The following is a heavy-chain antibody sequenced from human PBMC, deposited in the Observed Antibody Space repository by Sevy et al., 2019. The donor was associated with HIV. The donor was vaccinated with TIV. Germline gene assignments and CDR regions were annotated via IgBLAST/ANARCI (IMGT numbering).Heavy chain of an antibody. CDR1: GFPFSSYA. Sequence: GGSPRLSCAASGFPFSSYAMSWVRQAPGKGLEWVSTLIGGGSRTYYTDSVTGRFIISRDNSRNTLYLQMNSLRAEDTAIYYCAKRRVQSGLSGGGANYGMDVCGRGTTVTVSS. CDR3: AKRRVQSGLSGGGANYGMDV. V-gene: IGHV3-23*01. J-gene: IGHJ6*02. CDR2: LIGGGSRT. D-gene: IGHD2-8*02.